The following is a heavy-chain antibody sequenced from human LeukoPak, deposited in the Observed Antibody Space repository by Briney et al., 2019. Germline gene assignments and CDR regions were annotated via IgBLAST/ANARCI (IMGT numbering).Heavy chain of an antibody. D-gene: IGHD1-7*01. CDR1: GGSFNSYY. V-gene: IGHV4-59*08. CDR3: ARHLGYNWNYGGWFDP. J-gene: IGHJ5*02. Sequence: SETLSLTCTVSGGSFNSYYWNWTRQPPGKGLEWIGYIFYGGSTNYNPSLKSRVTISVDTSKNKLSLKLNCVTAADTAVYYCARHLGYNWNYGGWFDPWGQGTLVTVSS. CDR2: IFYGGST.